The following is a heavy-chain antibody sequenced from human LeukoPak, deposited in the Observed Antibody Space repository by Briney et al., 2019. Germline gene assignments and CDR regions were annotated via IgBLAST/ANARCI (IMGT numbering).Heavy chain of an antibody. V-gene: IGHV4-61*08. CDR3: ARGDSTVTPKYFQY. CDR1: GDSISSGDYY. D-gene: IGHD4-23*01. Sequence: SQTLSLTCTVSGDSISSGDYYWSWIRQPPGKGLEWIGYIYYSGSTNYNPSLKSRVTISLDTSKNQFSLKLSSVTAADTAVYYCARGDSTVTPKYFQYWGQGTLVTVSS. J-gene: IGHJ1*01. CDR2: IYYSGST.